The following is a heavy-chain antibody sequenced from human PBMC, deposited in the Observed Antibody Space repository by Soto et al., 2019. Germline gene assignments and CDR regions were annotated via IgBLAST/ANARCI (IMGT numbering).Heavy chain of an antibody. CDR2: IYPGDSDT. J-gene: IGHJ6*02. V-gene: IGHV5-51*01. D-gene: IGHD5-18*01. CDR3: ASTSLYAYTAMVSLDYSGMDV. Sequence: ASRNVSGRGSGYRLMSNWIGGVRQKPGKGLEWMGIIYPGDSDTRYSPSFQGQVTISADKSISTAYLQWSSLKASDTAMYYCASTSLYAYTAMVSLDYSGMDVWLQGTTVTVSS. CDR1: GYRLMSNW.